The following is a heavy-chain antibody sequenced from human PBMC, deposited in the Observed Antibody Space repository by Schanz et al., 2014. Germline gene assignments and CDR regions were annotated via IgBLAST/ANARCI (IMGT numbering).Heavy chain of an antibody. D-gene: IGHD3-16*01. CDR1: GFTFSSYA. CDR2: ISGSGETT. V-gene: IGHV3-23*01. Sequence: EVQLLESGGGLVQPGGSLRLSCAASGFTFSSYAMSWVRQAPGKGLEWVSAISGSGETTYYADSVKGRFTISRDDAKNSLYLQMNSLRAEDTALYYCAKDRQNRVNRVGYYYGMDVWGQGTTVTVSS. J-gene: IGHJ6*02. CDR3: AKDRQNRVNRVGYYYGMDV.